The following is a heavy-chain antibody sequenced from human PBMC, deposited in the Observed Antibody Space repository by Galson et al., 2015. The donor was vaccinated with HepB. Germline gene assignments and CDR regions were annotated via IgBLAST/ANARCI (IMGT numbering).Heavy chain of an antibody. CDR2: IDWDDDK. CDR1: GFSLSTSGMC. Sequence: PALVKPTQTLTLTCTFSGFSLSTSGMCVSWIRQPPGKALEWLARIDWDDDKYYSTSLKTRLTISKDTSKNQVVLTMTNMDPVDTATYYCARILCGRPKGSASGSYYRDYWGQGTLVTVSS. J-gene: IGHJ4*02. D-gene: IGHD1-26*01. CDR3: ARILCGRPKGSASGSYYRDY. V-gene: IGHV2-70*11.